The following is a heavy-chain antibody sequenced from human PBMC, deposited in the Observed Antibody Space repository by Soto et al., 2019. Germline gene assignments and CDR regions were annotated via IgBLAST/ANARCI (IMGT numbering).Heavy chain of an antibody. J-gene: IGHJ6*02. Sequence: GGSLRLSCAASGFTFSSYSMNWVRQAPGKGLEWVSSISSSSSYIYYADSVKGRFTISRDNAKNSLYLQMNSLRAEDTAVYYCARXLEGAFGVVFIPLGMDVWGQGTTVTVSS. V-gene: IGHV3-21*01. CDR3: ARXLEGAFGVVFIPLGMDV. CDR1: GFTFSSYS. D-gene: IGHD3-3*01. CDR2: ISSSSSYI.